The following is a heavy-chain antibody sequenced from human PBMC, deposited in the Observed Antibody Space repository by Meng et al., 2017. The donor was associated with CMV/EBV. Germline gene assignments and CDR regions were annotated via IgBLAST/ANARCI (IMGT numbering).Heavy chain of an antibody. D-gene: IGHD5-24*01. J-gene: IGHJ4*02. CDR3: ARMPRDGYNYIDY. CDR1: GGTFSSYA. Sequence: QVQLGQAGAEGMKTGSSVKVSCKASGGTFSSYAISWVRQAPGQGLEWMGGIIPIFGTANYAQKFQGRVTITADESTSTAYMELSSLRSEDTAVYYCARMPRDGYNYIDYWGQGTLVTVSS. V-gene: IGHV1-69*12. CDR2: IIPIFGTA.